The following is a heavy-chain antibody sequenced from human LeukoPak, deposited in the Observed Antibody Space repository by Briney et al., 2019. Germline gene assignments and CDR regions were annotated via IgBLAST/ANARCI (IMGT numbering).Heavy chain of an antibody. V-gene: IGHV4-31*03. CDR3: ARVDGCWAFDI. CDR2: IYYSGTT. Sequence: PSQTLSLTCTVSGHSISGSGYYWNWIRQHPDKGLEWIGYIYYSGTTYYNPSLKSRVTMSVDTSKNQFSLKLISVTAADTAVYYCARVDGCWAFDIWGQGTLVTVPS. J-gene: IGHJ3*02. D-gene: IGHD2-21*01. CDR1: GHSISGSGYY.